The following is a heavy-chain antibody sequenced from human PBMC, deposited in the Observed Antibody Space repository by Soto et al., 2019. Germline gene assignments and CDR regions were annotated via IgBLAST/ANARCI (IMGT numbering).Heavy chain of an antibody. CDR2: INAHSGGT. CDR1: GFSFTGYY. CDR3: AKDLTRQLAYWLDP. Sequence: ASVKVSCKASGFSFTGYYIHWLRQAPGQGLEWMGWINAHSGGTEYAQKFQGRVTLTRDTSIATAYLTLTSLTSDDTALCYCAKDLTRQLAYWLDPWGQGTQVTVYS. J-gene: IGHJ5*02. V-gene: IGHV1-2*02. D-gene: IGHD6-6*01.